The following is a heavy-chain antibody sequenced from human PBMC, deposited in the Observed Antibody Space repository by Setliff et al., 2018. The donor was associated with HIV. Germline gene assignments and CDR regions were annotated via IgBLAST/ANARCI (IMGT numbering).Heavy chain of an antibody. D-gene: IGHD7-27*01. V-gene: IGHV4-61*10. CDR1: GGAISSGSYY. J-gene: IGHJ3*01. CDR2: IYYSGST. Sequence: SETLSLTCTVSGGAISSGSYYWSWIRQPAGKGLEWIGYIYYSGSTNYNPSLKSRVTISVDTSKNQFSLKLSSVTAADTAMYYCARDGGSSTWGSGAFDVWGQGTVVTVSS. CDR3: ARDGGSSTWGSGAFDV.